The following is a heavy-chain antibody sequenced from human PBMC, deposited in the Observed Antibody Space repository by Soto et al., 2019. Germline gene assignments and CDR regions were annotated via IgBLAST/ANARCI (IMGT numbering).Heavy chain of an antibody. D-gene: IGHD2-15*01. CDR3: ARDPTDVVAAYY. CDR2: INSDGSST. CDR1: GFTFSSYW. V-gene: IGHV3-74*01. Sequence: GGSLRLSCAASGFTFSSYWMHWVPQAPGKGLVWVSRINSDGSSTSYADSVKGRFTISRDNAKNTLYLQMNSLRAEDTAVYYCARDPTDVVAAYYWGQGTLVTVSS. J-gene: IGHJ4*02.